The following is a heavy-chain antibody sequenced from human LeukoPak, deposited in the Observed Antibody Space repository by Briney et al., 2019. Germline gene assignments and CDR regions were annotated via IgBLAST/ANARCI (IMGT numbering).Heavy chain of an antibody. Sequence: SETLSLTCAVSGGSISTFYWSWIRQPAGKGLEWIGRIYTSGSTNYNPSLKSRVTISVDTSKNQFSLKLSSVTAADTAVYYCARVEYSSNWYFDLWGRGTLVTVSS. CDR3: ARVEYSSNWYFDL. CDR2: IYTSGST. V-gene: IGHV4-4*07. CDR1: GGSISTFY. D-gene: IGHD6-6*01. J-gene: IGHJ2*01.